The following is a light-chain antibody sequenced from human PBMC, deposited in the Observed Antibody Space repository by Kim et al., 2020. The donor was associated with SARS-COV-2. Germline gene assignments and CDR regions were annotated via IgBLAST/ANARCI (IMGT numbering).Light chain of an antibody. V-gene: IGLV1-40*01. CDR2: GNN. J-gene: IGLJ3*02. Sequence: QRVTIACTGSSSNIGAGYDVHWYQQLPGTAPKLIVFGNNNRPSGVPDRFSGSKSATSASLAITGLQAEDEGDYYCQSYDTSLRGSLFGGGTQLTVL. CDR3: QSYDTSLRGSL. CDR1: SSNIGAGYD.